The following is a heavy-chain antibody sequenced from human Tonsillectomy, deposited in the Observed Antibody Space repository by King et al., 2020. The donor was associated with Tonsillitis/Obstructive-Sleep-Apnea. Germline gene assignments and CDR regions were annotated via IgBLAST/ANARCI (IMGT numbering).Heavy chain of an antibody. V-gene: IGHV4-59*08. D-gene: IGHD4-11*01. CDR3: ARPKGLYSNFPSPLDI. J-gene: IGHJ3*02. CDR2: IYYSGST. Sequence: VQLQESGPGLVKPSETLSLTCTVSGGSISSYYWSWIRQPPGKGLEWLGYIYYSGSTNYNPSLKSRVTISVDTSKNQFSLKLSSVTAADTAVYYCARPKGLYSNFPSPLDIWGQATMVTVSS. CDR1: GGSISSYY.